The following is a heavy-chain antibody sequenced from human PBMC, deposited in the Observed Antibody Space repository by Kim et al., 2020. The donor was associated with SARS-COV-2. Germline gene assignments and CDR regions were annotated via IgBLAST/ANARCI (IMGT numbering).Heavy chain of an antibody. V-gene: IGHV4-4*02. CDR2: IYHTGST. CDR3: ARGLVSTATPGTGDY. CDR1: GGSISSSNW. Sequence: SETLSLTCTVSGGSISSSNWWSWVRQPPGKGLEWIGEIYHTGSTKYNPSPRSRVTISVDKSKNQCSLKLSSVTAADTAVYYCARGLVSTATPGTGDYWGQGTLVTV. J-gene: IGHJ4*02. D-gene: IGHD6-13*01.